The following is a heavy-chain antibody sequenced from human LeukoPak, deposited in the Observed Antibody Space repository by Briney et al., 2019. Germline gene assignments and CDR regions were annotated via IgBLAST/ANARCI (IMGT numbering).Heavy chain of an antibody. CDR3: AREYLGGILLYYPDAFDI. D-gene: IGHD2-2*02. J-gene: IGHJ3*02. CDR2: INTSGST. CDR1: GGSISSYY. V-gene: IGHV4-4*07. Sequence: PSETLSLTCTVSGGSISSYYWSWIRQPAGKGLEWIWRINTSGSTNYNPSLKSRVTMSVDTSKNQFSLKLSSVTAADTAVYYCAREYLGGILLYYPDAFDIWGQGTMVTVSS.